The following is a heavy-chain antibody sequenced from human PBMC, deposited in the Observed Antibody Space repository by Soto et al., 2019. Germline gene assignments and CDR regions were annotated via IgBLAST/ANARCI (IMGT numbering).Heavy chain of an antibody. D-gene: IGHD4-17*01. CDR2: ISSSSSYI. Sequence: EVQLVESGGGLVKPGGSLRLSCAASGFTFSSYSMNWVRQAPGKGLEWVSSISSSSSYIYYADSMKGRFTISRDNAKSSLYVQMNSLGDEDTAVYYCARSDYGDFSLYYYYGMDVWGQGTTVTVSS. CDR1: GFTFSSYS. CDR3: ARSDYGDFSLYYYYGMDV. J-gene: IGHJ6*02. V-gene: IGHV3-21*01.